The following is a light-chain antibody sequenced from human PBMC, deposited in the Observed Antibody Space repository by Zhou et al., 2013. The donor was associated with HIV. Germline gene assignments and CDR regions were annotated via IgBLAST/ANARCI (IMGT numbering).Light chain of an antibody. CDR1: QTIINY. V-gene: IGKV1-39*01. CDR3: QKYNSAPRT. CDR2: EAS. J-gene: IGKJ1*01. Sequence: DIQMTQSPSSLSASVGDRVTITCRASQTIINYLNWYQQKPGKAPKLLIYEASNLQIGVPPRFSGSGYGTSFTLTISGLQPEDAATYYCQKYNSAPRTFGQGTKVVIK.